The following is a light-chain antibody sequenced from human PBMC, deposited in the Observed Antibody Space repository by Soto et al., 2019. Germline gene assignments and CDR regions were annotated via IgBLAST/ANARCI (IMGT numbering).Light chain of an antibody. V-gene: IGKV2-28*01. CDR1: QSLLHSNGYNY. Sequence: DIVMTQSALSLSVTPGEPASISCRSSQSLLHSNGYNYLDWYLQKPGQSPQLLIYLGSYRASGVPDRFSGSGSGTDFTLKISRVEAEDVGVYYCMQALQTPPGFGGGTKVEIK. CDR2: LGS. CDR3: MQALQTPPG. J-gene: IGKJ4*02.